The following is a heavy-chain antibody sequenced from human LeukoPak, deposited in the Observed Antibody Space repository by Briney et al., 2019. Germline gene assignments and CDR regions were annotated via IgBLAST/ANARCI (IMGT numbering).Heavy chain of an antibody. CDR3: ARDPSGSYPGGPDDY. CDR2: INPNSGGT. J-gene: IGHJ4*02. Sequence: GASVKVSCKASGYTFTGYYVHWVRQAPGQGLEWMGWINPNSGGTKYAQKFLGRVTMTGDTSVSTAYMELSSLTSDDTAVYFCARDPSGSYPGGPDDYWGQGTLVTVSS. V-gene: IGHV1-2*02. CDR1: GYTFTGYY. D-gene: IGHD1-26*01.